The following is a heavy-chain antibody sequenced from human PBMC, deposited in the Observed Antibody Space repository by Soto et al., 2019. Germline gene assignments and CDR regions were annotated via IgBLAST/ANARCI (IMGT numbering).Heavy chain of an antibody. J-gene: IGHJ2*01. V-gene: IGHV3-53*02. CDR2: IYSGGST. CDR3: AGPSSGWSAHTGPGYFDL. D-gene: IGHD6-19*01. CDR1: GFTVSSNY. Sequence: EVQLVETGGGLIQPGGSLRLSCAASGFTVSSNYMSWVRQAPGKGLEWVSGIYSGGSTYYADSVKGRFTISRDNSKNTLYLQMNSLRAEDTAVYYCAGPSSGWSAHTGPGYFDLWGRGTLVTVSS.